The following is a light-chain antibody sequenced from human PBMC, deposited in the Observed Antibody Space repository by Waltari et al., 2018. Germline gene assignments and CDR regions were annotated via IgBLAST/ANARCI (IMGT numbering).Light chain of an antibody. CDR3: QQYNHWPPIT. V-gene: IGKV3-15*01. CDR1: QSVSSN. CDR2: EAS. J-gene: IGKJ5*01. Sequence: EIVMTQSPDTLSVSPGEEATFSCRARQSVSSNLAWYQQKPGQAPRLLIYEASTRATSIPAMFRGSGSGTDFTLTISSLQSEDSAVYYCQQYNHWPPITFGQGTRLEIK.